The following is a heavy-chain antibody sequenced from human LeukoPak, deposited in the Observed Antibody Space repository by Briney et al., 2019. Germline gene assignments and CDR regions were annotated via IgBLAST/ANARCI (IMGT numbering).Heavy chain of an antibody. Sequence: SETLSLTCTVSGGSISSYYWSWIRQPPGKGLEWIGHVYQTGGANYNPSLKSRVTISVDKSRNEFSVRLSSVTAADTAVYYCARVRFDAFDIWGQGTMVTVSS. V-gene: IGHV4-59*12. J-gene: IGHJ3*02. CDR2: VYQTGGA. D-gene: IGHD3-3*01. CDR3: ARVRFDAFDI. CDR1: GGSISSYY.